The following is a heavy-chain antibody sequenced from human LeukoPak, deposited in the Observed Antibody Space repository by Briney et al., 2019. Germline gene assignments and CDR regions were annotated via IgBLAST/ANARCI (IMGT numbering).Heavy chain of an antibody. V-gene: IGHV3-30*04. CDR3: AGPSLIGSTVDY. CDR2: ISKDGSNK. J-gene: IGHJ4*02. CDR1: GFIFSSHA. D-gene: IGHD2-2*03. Sequence: GGSLRLSCAASGFIFSSHAMHWVRQAPGKGLEWVTSISKDGSNKYYADSAKGRFTISRDSSKNTLYLQMNSLRAEDTAAYYCAGPSLIGSTVDYWGQGTLVTVSS.